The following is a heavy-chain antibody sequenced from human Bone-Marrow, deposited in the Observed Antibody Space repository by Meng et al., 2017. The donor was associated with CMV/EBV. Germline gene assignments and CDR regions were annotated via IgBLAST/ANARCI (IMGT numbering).Heavy chain of an antibody. V-gene: IGHV4-61*01. CDR3: ARCTNYFDP. CDR1: GGSVSSGSYY. CDR2: IYHSGST. D-gene: IGHD4/OR15-4a*01. J-gene: IGHJ5*02. Sequence: LTCSVSGGSVSSGSYYWTWIRQPPGKGLEWIGYIYHSGSTNYNPSLKSRVTISVDASRDQFSLRLSSVTAAGTAVYYCARCTNYFDPWGQGTLVTVSS.